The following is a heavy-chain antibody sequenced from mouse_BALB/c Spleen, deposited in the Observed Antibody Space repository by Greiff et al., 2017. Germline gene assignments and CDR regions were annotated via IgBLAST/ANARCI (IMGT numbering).Heavy chain of an antibody. CDR1: GFTFSDYY. Sequence: EVKLMESGGGLVKPGGSLKLSCAASGFTFSDYYMYWVSQTPEKRLEWVASISDGGSYTYYTDSLKGKFTISRDTAKNNLYLQMSSLTSEDTAMYYCAREGDYDGFAYWGQGTLVTVSA. D-gene: IGHD2-4*01. V-gene: IGHV5-4*02. CDR2: ISDGGSYT. J-gene: IGHJ3*01. CDR3: AREGDYDGFAY.